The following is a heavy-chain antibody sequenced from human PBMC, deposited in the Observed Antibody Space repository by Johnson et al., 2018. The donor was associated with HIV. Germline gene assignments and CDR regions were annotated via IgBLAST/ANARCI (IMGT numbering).Heavy chain of an antibody. V-gene: IGHV3-30*04. Sequence: QVQLVESGGGVVQPGRSLRLSCAASGFTFSSYAMHWVRQAPGKGLEWVAVISSAGTDKYYADSVKGRFTISRDNSKNTLYLQMNSLRVEDTAVYYCAKGRYCWIYPYAFDIWGQGTTVTVSS. CDR3: AKGRYCWIYPYAFDI. D-gene: IGHD2-8*02. J-gene: IGHJ3*02. CDR2: ISSAGTDK. CDR1: GFTFSSYA.